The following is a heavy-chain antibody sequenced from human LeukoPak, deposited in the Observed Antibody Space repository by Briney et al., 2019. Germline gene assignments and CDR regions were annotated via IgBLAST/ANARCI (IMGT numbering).Heavy chain of an antibody. CDR1: GFSLSEFS. D-gene: IGHD3-16*01. CDR2: FDPDDGER. Sequence: ASVKVSCKVSGFSLSEFSMHWVRLVPGEGLEWMGGFDPDDGERLYSQKFQGRVTTTEDTSSETAYMELTSLTSDDTAVYYCARGIYGDYWGQGTLVTVSS. J-gene: IGHJ4*02. CDR3: ARGIYGDY. V-gene: IGHV1-24*01.